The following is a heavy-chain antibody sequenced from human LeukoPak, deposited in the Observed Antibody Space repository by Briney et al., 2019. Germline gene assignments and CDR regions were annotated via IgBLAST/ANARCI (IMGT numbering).Heavy chain of an antibody. CDR3: ASGYGNYGY. CDR1: GFTFSSYA. V-gene: IGHV3-23*01. D-gene: IGHD4-11*01. J-gene: IGHJ4*02. Sequence: GGSLRLSCAASGFTFSSYAMSWVRQAPGKGLEWVSAISGSGGSTYYADSVKGRFTNSRDNSKKTLYLQMNSLRAEDTAVYYCASGYGNYGYWGQGTLVTVSS. CDR2: ISGSGGST.